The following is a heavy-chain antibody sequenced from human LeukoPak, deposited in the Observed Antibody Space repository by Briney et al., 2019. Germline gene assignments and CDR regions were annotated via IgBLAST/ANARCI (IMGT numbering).Heavy chain of an antibody. V-gene: IGHV1-18*01. CDR2: ISAYNGNT. CDR3: ARDGRGYYDSKLSPDY. Sequence: ASVKVPCKASGYTFTSYGISWVRQAPGQGLEWMGWISAYNGNTNYAQKLQGRVTMTTDTSTSTAYMELRSLRSDDTAVYYCARDGRGYYDSKLSPDYWGQGTLVTVSS. J-gene: IGHJ4*02. D-gene: IGHD3-22*01. CDR1: GYTFTSYG.